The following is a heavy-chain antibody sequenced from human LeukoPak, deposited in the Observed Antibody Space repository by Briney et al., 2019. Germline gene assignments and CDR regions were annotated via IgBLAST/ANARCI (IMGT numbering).Heavy chain of an antibody. CDR2: IYYSGSI. CDR3: ARGLRSSSGLHYFDY. V-gene: IGHV4-59*01. CDR1: GGSISSYY. J-gene: IGHJ4*02. Sequence: SETLSLTCTVSGGSISSYYWSWIRQPPGKGLEWIGYIYYSGSINYNPSLKSRVTISVDTSKNQFSLKLSSVTAADTAVYYCARGLRSSSGLHYFDYRGQGTLVTVSS. D-gene: IGHD6-19*01.